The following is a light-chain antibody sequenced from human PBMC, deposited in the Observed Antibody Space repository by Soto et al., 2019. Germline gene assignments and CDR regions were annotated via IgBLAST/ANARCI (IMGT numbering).Light chain of an antibody. V-gene: IGKV1-5*03. CDR3: QQYNDLST. J-gene: IGKJ4*01. Sequence: DIQMTHSPSTLAASFGDTVTITFRASQTIGTWLAWYQQKPAKAPKLLVYKASTLESGVPSRFSGSGSGTEFTLTISSLQADDFAPYYCQQYNDLSTFGGGTKVDIK. CDR1: QTIGTW. CDR2: KAS.